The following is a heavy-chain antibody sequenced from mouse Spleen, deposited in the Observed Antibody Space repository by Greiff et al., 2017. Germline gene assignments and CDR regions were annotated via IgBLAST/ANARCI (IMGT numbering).Heavy chain of an antibody. CDR1: GYTFTSYW. D-gene: IGHD2-12*01. V-gene: IGHV1-7*01. J-gene: IGHJ4*01. Sequence: QVQLQQSGAELAKPGASVKLSCKASGYTFTSYWMHWVKQRPGQGLEWIGYINPSSGYTKYNQKFKDKATLTADKSSSTAYMQLSSLTYEDSAVYYCARRLYYSYYSYDDGYAMDYWGQGTSVTVSS. CDR3: ARRLYYSYYSYDDGYAMDY. CDR2: INPSSGYT.